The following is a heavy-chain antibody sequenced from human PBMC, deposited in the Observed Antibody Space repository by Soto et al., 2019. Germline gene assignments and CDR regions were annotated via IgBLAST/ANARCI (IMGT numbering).Heavy chain of an antibody. Sequence: GGSLRLSCAASGFTFSSYAMHWVRQAPGKGLEWVAVISYDGSNKYYADSVKGQFTISRDNSKNTLYLQMNSLRAEDTAVYYCARGYSGYDWSQSYYYYYGMDVWGQGTTVTVSS. CDR1: GFTFSSYA. CDR2: ISYDGSNK. J-gene: IGHJ6*02. V-gene: IGHV3-30-3*01. D-gene: IGHD5-12*01. CDR3: ARGYSGYDWSQSYYYYYGMDV.